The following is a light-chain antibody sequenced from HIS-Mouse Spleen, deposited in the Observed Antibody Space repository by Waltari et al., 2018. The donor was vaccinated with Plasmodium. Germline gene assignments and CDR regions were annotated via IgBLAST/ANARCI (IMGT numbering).Light chain of an antibody. CDR1: SSDVGSYHL. CDR2: EGS. CDR3: CSYAGSSTYV. V-gene: IGLV2-23*01. Sequence: QSALTQPASVSGSPGQSITISCTGTSSDVGSYHLVSWYQQHPGKAPKLMIYEGSKRSSGFSNRFPCSKSGNTDSLTISGLQAEDEADYYCCSYAGSSTYVFGTGTKVTVL. J-gene: IGLJ1*01.